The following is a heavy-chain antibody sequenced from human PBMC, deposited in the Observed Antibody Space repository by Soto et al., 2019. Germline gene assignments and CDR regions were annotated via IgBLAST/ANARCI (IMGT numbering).Heavy chain of an antibody. V-gene: IGHV4-59*01. D-gene: IGHD5-12*01. CDR3: AKGAWRDGYNTA. CDR2: IFYTGIV. CDR1: GDSITSSY. J-gene: IGHJ4*02. Sequence: QVQLQQSGPGLMKPSETLSLTCTVSGDSITSSYWSWFRQPPGKGLEYIGFIFYTGIVAYNPSLKNRVTISIDTSKKQFSLNLSSVTAEDTDVYYFAKGAWRDGYNTARGQGTLVTVSA.